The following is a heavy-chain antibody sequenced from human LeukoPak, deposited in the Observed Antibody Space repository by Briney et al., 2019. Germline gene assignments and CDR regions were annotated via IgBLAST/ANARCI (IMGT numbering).Heavy chain of an antibody. D-gene: IGHD2-15*01. CDR1: GLAFSAYK. CDR2: ISTDGCTT. J-gene: IGHJ4*02. Sequence: GGSLRLSCAASGLAFSAYKMHWVRQAPRKGLVWVSRISTDGCTTDYADFVQGRFTASRDNTKNTWSLEMNSLRAEDTAVYYCVVGGSPGYWGQGTLVTVSS. CDR3: VVGGSPGY. V-gene: IGHV3-74*01.